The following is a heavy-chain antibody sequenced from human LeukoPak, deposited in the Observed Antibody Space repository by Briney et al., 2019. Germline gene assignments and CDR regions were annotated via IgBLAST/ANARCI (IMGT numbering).Heavy chain of an antibody. CDR1: GYSISSGYY. J-gene: IGHJ5*02. Sequence: SETLPLTCTVSGYSISSGYYWSWIRQPPGKGLEWIGYIYYSGSTNYNPSLKSRVTISVDTSKNQFSLKLTSVTAADTAVYFCARGGYYGSGNDFRFDPWGQGTLVTVSS. V-gene: IGHV4-61*01. CDR3: ARGGYYGSGNDFRFDP. D-gene: IGHD3-10*01. CDR2: IYYSGST.